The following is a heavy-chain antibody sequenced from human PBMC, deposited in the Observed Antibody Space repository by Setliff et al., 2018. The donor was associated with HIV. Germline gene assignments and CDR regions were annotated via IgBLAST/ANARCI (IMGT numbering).Heavy chain of an antibody. CDR3: ARGTTLNVVPDAFDI. V-gene: IGHV4-59*11. D-gene: IGHD4-17*01. J-gene: IGHJ3*02. CDR1: GASMGRHY. Sequence: SETLSLTCTVSGASMGRHYWSWIRQPPGKGLEWIGNIYYSESITYNPSLKSRVTISVDTSKNQVSLKLSSVTAADTAVYYCARGTTLNVVPDAFDIWGQGTMVTVSS. CDR2: IYYSESI.